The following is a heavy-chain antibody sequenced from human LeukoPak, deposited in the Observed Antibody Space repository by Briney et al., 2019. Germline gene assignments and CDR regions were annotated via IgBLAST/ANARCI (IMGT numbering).Heavy chain of an antibody. J-gene: IGHJ4*02. V-gene: IGHV1-24*01. CDR3: ATDQGGGSYWYYLDF. CDR1: GYALIDLS. Sequence: ASVKVSCKVFGYALIDLSMHWVRQVPGKGLEWMGGFHPGNGETIYAQNLQGRVTMTEDTSTDTVYMELSGLRSDDAAVYYCATDQGGGSYWYYLDFWGQGTLVAVSS. CDR2: FHPGNGET. D-gene: IGHD1-26*01.